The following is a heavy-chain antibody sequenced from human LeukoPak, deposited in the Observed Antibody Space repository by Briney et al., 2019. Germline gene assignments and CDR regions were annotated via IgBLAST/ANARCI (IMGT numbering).Heavy chain of an antibody. D-gene: IGHD2-8*01. V-gene: IGHV1-18*01. J-gene: IGHJ5*02. CDR1: GYTFTSYG. Sequence: ASVTVSFKGSGYTFTSYGIRWVRQAPGKGLAWMGWISAYNGNTNYAQKLQGRVTMPTDTSTSTAYVELRSLRSDDTAVYYCARDQDIVLMVYAIRSTWFDPWGQGTLVTVSS. CDR2: ISAYNGNT. CDR3: ARDQDIVLMVYAIRSTWFDP.